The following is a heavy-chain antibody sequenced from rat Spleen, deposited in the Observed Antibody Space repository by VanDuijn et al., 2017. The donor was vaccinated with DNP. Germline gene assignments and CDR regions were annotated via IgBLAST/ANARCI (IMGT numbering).Heavy chain of an antibody. V-gene: IGHV5S13*01. CDR2: ITNSGGST. CDR3: ARGHGDY. D-gene: IGHD4-1*01. Sequence: EVLLVESGGGPVQPGRSLKLSCVASGFTFSNYGMAWVRQAPTKGLEWVASITNSGGSTYYRDSVKGRFTISRDNAKSTLYLQMNSLRSEDTATYYCARGHGDYWGQGVMVTVSS. J-gene: IGHJ2*01. CDR1: GFTFSNYG.